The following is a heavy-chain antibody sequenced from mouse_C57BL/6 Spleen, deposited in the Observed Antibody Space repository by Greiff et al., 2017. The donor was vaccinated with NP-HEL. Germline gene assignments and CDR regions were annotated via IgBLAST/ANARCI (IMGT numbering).Heavy chain of an antibody. CDR3: TRLYYYGSSYGAMDY. CDR2: ISSGGDYI. V-gene: IGHV5-9-1*02. D-gene: IGHD1-1*01. J-gene: IGHJ4*01. CDR1: GFTFSSYA. Sequence: EVKLVESGEGLVKPGGSLKLSCAASGFTFSSYAMSWVRQTPEKRLEWVAYISSGGDYIYYADTVKGRFTISRDKSRNTLYLQMSSLKSEDTAMYYCTRLYYYGSSYGAMDYWGQGTSVTVSS.